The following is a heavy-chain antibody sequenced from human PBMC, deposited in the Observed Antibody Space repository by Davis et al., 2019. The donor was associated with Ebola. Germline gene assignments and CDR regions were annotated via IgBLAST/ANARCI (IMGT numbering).Heavy chain of an antibody. Sequence: GESLKISCAASGFTLSTGLTFSTYAMHWVRQAPGKGLEWVAVISNDGNNDHYAESMKGRFTISRDNSKNTLYLQMDSLRPEDTAVYYCARDPGILRLVGDYYFDYWGQGTLVTVSS. V-gene: IGHV3-30-3*01. CDR2: ISNDGNND. CDR3: ARDPGILRLVGDYYFDY. J-gene: IGHJ4*02. CDR1: GFTLSTGLTFSTYA. D-gene: IGHD3-10*01.